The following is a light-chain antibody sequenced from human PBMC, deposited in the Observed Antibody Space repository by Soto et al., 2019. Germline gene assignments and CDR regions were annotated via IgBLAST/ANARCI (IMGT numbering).Light chain of an antibody. Sequence: EIVLTQSPATLSLSPGERASLSCRASQSVSSSYLSWYQQKPRQAPRLLIYCASSRATAIPDRFSGSGCGTDFTLTISRLEPEDFAVYYCQQYGSSRFTFGQGTKVDIK. CDR3: QQYGSSRFT. CDR2: CAS. J-gene: IGKJ3*01. CDR1: QSVSSSY. V-gene: IGKV3-20*01.